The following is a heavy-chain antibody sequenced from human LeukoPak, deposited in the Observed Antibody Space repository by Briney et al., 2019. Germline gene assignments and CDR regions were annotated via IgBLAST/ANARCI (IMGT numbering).Heavy chain of an antibody. V-gene: IGHV1-69*13. D-gene: IGHD6-19*01. CDR3: ARGRYSSGWKSYSSHYYYGLDV. CDR1: GGTFSNYA. J-gene: IGHJ6*02. CDR2: IIRVTGTA. Sequence: GASVKVSCKASGGTFSNYAISWVRQAPGQGLEWMGGIIRVTGTADYAQKFQGRVTITADESTSTAYMELNSLRSEDTAAYYCARGRYSSGWKSYSSHYYYGLDVWGQGTTVTVSS.